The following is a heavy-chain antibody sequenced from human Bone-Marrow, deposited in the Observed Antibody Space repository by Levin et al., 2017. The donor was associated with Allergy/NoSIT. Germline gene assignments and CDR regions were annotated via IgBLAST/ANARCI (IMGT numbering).Heavy chain of an antibody. J-gene: IGHJ4*02. CDR1: GFTFGSYA. D-gene: IGHD3-10*01. CDR2: ISGSGGST. Sequence: GESLKISCAASGFTFGSYAMSWVRQAPGKGLEWVSAISGSGGSTYYADSVKGRFTISRDNSKNTLYLQMNSLRAGDTAVYYCAKDQPRASSSGSSFDYWGQGTLVTVSS. V-gene: IGHV3-23*01. CDR3: AKDQPRASSSGSSFDY.